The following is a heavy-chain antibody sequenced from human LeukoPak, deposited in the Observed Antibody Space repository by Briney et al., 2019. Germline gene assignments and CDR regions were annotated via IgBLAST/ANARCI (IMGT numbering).Heavy chain of an antibody. Sequence: GGSLRLSCAASGFTFGDYAMHWVRQAPGKGLEWVSSISWNSGSITYADSVKGRFTISRDNAKNSLYLQMNSLRAEDTAFYYCAKAPYSSSSPADLDYWGQGSLVTVSS. CDR3: AKAPYSSSSPADLDY. J-gene: IGHJ4*02. CDR1: GFTFGDYA. D-gene: IGHD6-6*01. V-gene: IGHV3-9*01. CDR2: ISWNSGSI.